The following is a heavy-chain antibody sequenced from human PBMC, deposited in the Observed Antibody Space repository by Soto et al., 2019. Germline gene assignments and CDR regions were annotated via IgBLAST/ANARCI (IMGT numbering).Heavy chain of an antibody. V-gene: IGHV4-39*01. J-gene: IGHJ4*02. Sequence: SETLSLTCTVSGGSISSSSYYWGWIRQPPGKGLEWIGSIYYSGNTYYNPSLKSRVTISVDTSKNQFSLKLSSVTAADTAVYLCARRHGLDIDAYYWGQGILVTVSS. CDR2: IYYSGNT. CDR3: ARRHGLDIDAYY. D-gene: IGHD3-10*01. CDR1: GGSISSSSYY.